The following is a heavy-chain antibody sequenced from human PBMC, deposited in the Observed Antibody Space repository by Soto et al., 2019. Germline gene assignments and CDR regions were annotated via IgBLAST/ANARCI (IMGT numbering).Heavy chain of an antibody. Sequence: ASVKVSCKASGSLFTAYSMHWVRLTPGQGLEWMGVVNPSGGSTKYAQNFQGRVTMTRDTSTTTIYMELSSLRSDDTAIYYCAREGNCSGGTCYSEYFHRWGQGTLVTVSS. V-gene: IGHV1-46*01. CDR2: VNPSGGST. CDR1: GSLFTAYS. D-gene: IGHD2-15*01. CDR3: AREGNCSGGTCYSEYFHR. J-gene: IGHJ1*01.